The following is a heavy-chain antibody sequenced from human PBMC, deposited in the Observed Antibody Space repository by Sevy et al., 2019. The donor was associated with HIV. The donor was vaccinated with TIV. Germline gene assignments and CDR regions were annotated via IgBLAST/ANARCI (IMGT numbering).Heavy chain of an antibody. CDR3: ARDHGHCSGAICYSGGY. J-gene: IGHJ4*02. Sequence: GGSLRLSCSASGFTFISYTMIWVRQAPGRGLEWVAANTGTDDYKYYADSVKGRFTTSRDNAKNLLYLDMNSLRAEDTAVYYCARDHGHCSGAICYSGGYWGQGTLVTVSS. CDR2: NTGTDDYK. D-gene: IGHD2-15*01. CDR1: GFTFISYT. V-gene: IGHV3-21*01.